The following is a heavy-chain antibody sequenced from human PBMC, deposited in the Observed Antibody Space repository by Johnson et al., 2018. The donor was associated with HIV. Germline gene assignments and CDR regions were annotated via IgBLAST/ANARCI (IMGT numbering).Heavy chain of an antibody. CDR1: GFTFDDYG. CDR3: ASRPGGDFCSGGSCRPNPYDGFDI. D-gene: IGHD2-15*01. V-gene: IGHV3-20*04. CDR2: INWNGGST. Sequence: VQLVESGGGVVRPGGSLRLSCAASGFTFDDYGMSWVRQAPGKGLEWVSGINWNGGSTGYADSVKGRFTISRDNAKNSLYLQMNSLRAEDTALYYCASRPGGDFCSGGSCRPNPYDGFDIWGQGTKVTVSS. J-gene: IGHJ3*02.